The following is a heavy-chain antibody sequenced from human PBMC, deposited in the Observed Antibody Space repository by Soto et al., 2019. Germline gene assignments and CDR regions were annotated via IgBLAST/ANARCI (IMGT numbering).Heavy chain of an antibody. CDR3: ARDYYGSGNYPAYGMDV. CDR2: INAGNGNT. Sequence: GASVKVSCKASGYTFTSYAMHWVRQAPGQGLEWMGWINAGNGNTKYSQKFQGRVTITRDTSASTAYMELSSLRSEDTAVYYCARDYYGSGNYPAYGMDVWGQGTKVTVSS. V-gene: IGHV1-3*01. CDR1: GYTFTSYA. J-gene: IGHJ6*02. D-gene: IGHD3-10*01.